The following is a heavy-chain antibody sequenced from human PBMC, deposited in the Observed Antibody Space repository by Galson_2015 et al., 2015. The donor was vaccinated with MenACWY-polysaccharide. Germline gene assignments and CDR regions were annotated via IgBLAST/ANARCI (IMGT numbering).Heavy chain of an antibody. CDR2: TYYRSKWYN. CDR3: ARVSPTCSGGSCYYYGMDV. Sequence: CAISGDSVSSNSAAWNWIRQSPSRGLEWLGRTYYRSKWYNDYAVSVESRITTNPDTSKNQFSLQLNSVTPEDTAVYYCARVSPTCSGGSCYYYGMDVWGQGTTVTVSS. J-gene: IGHJ6*02. D-gene: IGHD2-15*01. V-gene: IGHV6-1*01. CDR1: GDSVSSNSAA.